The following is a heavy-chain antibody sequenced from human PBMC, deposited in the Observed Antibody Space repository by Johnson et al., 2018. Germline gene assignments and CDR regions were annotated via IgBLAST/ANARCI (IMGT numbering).Heavy chain of an antibody. J-gene: IGHJ3*02. CDR3: AREPPTSTMPFDAFDI. V-gene: IGHV1-69*12. Sequence: QVELGQAGAEVKEAGSSVKVSCKASGGTFSSYAISWVRQAPGQGLEWMGGIIPIFGTANYAQKFKGRVTITADESTSTAYMELSSLRSEDTAVYYCAREPPTSTMPFDAFDIWGQGTMVTVSS. CDR1: GGTFSSYA. D-gene: IGHD5/OR15-5a*01. CDR2: IIPIFGTA.